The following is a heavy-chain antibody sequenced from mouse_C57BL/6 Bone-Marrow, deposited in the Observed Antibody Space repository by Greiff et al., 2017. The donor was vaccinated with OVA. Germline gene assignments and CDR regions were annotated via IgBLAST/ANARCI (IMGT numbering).Heavy chain of an antibody. Sequence: QVTLKESGPGILQSSQTLSLTCPFSGFSLSTSGMGVSWIRQPSGKGLEWLAHIYWDDDKRYNPSLKSRLTISKDTSRNQVFLKITSVDTADTATYYGARRGRAYDYSFDYWGQGTTLTVSS. CDR3: ARRGRAYDYSFDY. V-gene: IGHV8-12*01. D-gene: IGHD2-4*01. J-gene: IGHJ2*01. CDR1: GFSLSTSGMG. CDR2: IYWDDDK.